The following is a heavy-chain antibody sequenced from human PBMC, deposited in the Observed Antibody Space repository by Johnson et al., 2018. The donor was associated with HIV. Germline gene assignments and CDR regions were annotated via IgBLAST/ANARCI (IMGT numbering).Heavy chain of an antibody. J-gene: IGHJ3*02. Sequence: QVQLVESGGGLVTPGGSVKLSCQGSGFTFSDYYMTWIRQAPGKGLEWVSYIRTDGSSTYYADAVKGRFTFVSDNAKNSVYLQMTSLRVEDTAVYYCAAPSLGGATFDAFDIWGQGTMVTVSS. CDR3: AAPSLGGATFDAFDI. D-gene: IGHD1-26*01. V-gene: IGHV3-11*04. CDR2: IRTDGSST. CDR1: GFTFSDYY.